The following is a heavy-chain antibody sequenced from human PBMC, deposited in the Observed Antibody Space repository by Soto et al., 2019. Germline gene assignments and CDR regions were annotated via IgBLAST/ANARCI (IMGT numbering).Heavy chain of an antibody. J-gene: IGHJ4*02. Sequence: SVKLSCKASGGSFSSYAISWVRQAPGQGLEWMGGIIPIFGTANYAQKFQGRVTITADESTSTAYMELSSLRSEDTAVYYCARGGAGSFMGSYWGQGTLVTVSS. CDR2: IIPIFGTA. CDR1: GGSFSSYA. D-gene: IGHD1-1*01. V-gene: IGHV1-69*13. CDR3: ARGGAGSFMGSY.